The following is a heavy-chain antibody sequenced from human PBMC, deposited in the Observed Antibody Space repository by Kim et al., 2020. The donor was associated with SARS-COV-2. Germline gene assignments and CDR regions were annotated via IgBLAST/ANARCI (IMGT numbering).Heavy chain of an antibody. CDR3: AKGLRTRDWFDP. V-gene: IGHV3-30*18. J-gene: IGHJ5*02. CDR2: ISYDGSNK. D-gene: IGHD2-2*01. CDR1: GFSFSSYG. Sequence: GGSLRLSCAASGFSFSSYGIHWVRQAPDKGLDWVALISYDGSNKYYADSVKGRVTISRDTALNTLYLQMSSLKPEDSAVYYCAKGLRTRDWFDPWGQGTLVTVSS.